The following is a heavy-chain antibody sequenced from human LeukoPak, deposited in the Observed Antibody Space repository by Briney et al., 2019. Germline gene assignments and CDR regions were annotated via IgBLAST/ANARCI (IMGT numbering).Heavy chain of an antibody. CDR3: AKDLRYYGSGSYLDY. CDR2: ISGSGGST. V-gene: IGHV3-23*01. J-gene: IGHJ4*02. CDR1: GFTFSSYA. D-gene: IGHD3-10*01. Sequence: PGGSLRLSCAASGFTFSSYAMSWVRQAPGKGLEWVSAISGSGGSTYYADSVKGRFTISRDNSKNTLYLQMNSLRAEDTAVYYCAKDLRYYGSGSYLDYWGRGTLVTVSS.